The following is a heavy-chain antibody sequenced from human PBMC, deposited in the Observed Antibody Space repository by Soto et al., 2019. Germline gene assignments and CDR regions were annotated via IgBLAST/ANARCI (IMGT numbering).Heavy chain of an antibody. CDR1: GGSITNYY. V-gene: IGHV4-59*08. CDR3: ATSNPPYDFWTAGH. D-gene: IGHD3-3*01. J-gene: IGHJ1*01. CDR2: IYYGGST. Sequence: PSKTLSLTCTVSGGSITNYYWSWIRQPPAKGLEWIGYIYYGGSTNYNPSLKSRVTLSLDTSKNQFSLNLNSVTAADTAVYYCATSNPPYDFWTAGHWGQGTLVTVSS.